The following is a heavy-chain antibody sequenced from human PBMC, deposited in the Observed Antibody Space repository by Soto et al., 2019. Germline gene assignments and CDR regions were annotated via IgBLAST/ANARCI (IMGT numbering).Heavy chain of an antibody. Sequence: PGGSLRLSCAASGFTFSSYGMHWVRQAPGKGLEWVAVISYDGSNKYYADSVKGRFTISRDNSKNTLYLQMNSLRAEDTAVYYCAKDLSLLWFGELPTPFDYWGQGTLVTVSS. CDR1: GFTFSSYG. CDR3: AKDLSLLWFGELPTPFDY. CDR2: ISYDGSNK. D-gene: IGHD3-10*01. J-gene: IGHJ4*02. V-gene: IGHV3-30*18.